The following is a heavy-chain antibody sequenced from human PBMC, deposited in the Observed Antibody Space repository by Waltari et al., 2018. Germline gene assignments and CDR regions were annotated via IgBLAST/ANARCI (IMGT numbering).Heavy chain of an antibody. CDR3: ARGPHSSLDY. CDR1: GGSFSGYY. Sequence: QVQLQHWGAGLLKPSETLSITCAVYGGSFSGYYWSWIRQPPGKGLEWIGEINHSGSTNYNPSLKSRVTISVDTSKNQFSLKLSSVTAADTAVYYCARGPHSSLDYWGQGTLVTVSS. V-gene: IGHV4-34*01. J-gene: IGHJ4*02. CDR2: INHSGST.